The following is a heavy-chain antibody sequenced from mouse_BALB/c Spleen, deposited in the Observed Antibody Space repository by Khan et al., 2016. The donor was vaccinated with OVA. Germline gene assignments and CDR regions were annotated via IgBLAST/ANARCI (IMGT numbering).Heavy chain of an antibody. CDR1: GYTFTSYW. CDR2: VYPGDGNT. CDR3: ARGGITTGYFDY. Sequence: VKLQESGTELARPGASVKLSCKASGYTFTSYWMQWVKQRPGQGLEWIGAVYPGDGNTRYTQKFKGKATLTADTSSSAAYIQLSSLASEDSAFYYGARGGITTGYFDYWGQGTTLTVSS. V-gene: IGHV1-87*01. J-gene: IGHJ2*01. D-gene: IGHD1-1*01.